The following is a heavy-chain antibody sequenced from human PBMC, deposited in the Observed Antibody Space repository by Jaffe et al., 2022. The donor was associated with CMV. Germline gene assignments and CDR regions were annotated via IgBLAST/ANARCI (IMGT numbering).Heavy chain of an antibody. Sequence: EVQLVQSGAEVKKPGESLKISCKGSGYSFTSYWIGWVRQMPGKGLEWMGIIYPGDSDTRYSPSFQGQVTISADKSISTAYLQWSSLKASDTAMYYCARSLGYCSSTSCYTNWFDPWGQGTLVTVSS. J-gene: IGHJ5*02. CDR3: ARSLGYCSSTSCYTNWFDP. CDR1: GYSFTSYW. CDR2: IYPGDSDT. D-gene: IGHD2-2*02. V-gene: IGHV5-51*01.